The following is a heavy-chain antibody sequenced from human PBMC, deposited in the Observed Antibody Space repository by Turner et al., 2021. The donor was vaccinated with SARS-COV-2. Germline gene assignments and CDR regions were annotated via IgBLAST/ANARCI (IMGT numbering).Heavy chain of an antibody. Sequence: QLQLQESGPGLVKPSETLSLTCTVSGGSISSSPYYWGWIRQPPGKGLEWIGSIYYSGSTYYNPSLKSRVTISVDTSKNQFSLKLSSVTAADTAVYYCARRSGGYYGSGSHWFDPWGQGTLVTVSS. CDR3: ARRSGGYYGSGSHWFDP. CDR2: IYYSGST. D-gene: IGHD3-10*01. J-gene: IGHJ5*02. V-gene: IGHV4-39*01. CDR1: GGSISSSPYY.